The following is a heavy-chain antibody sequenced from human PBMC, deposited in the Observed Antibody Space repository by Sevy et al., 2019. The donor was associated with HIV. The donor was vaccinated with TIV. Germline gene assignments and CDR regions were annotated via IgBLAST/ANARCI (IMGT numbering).Heavy chain of an antibody. CDR1: GFTVSSNY. V-gene: IGHV3-53*01. CDR2: IYSGGST. Sequence: GGSLRLSCAASGFTVSSNYMSWVRQAPGKGLEWVSVIYSGGSTYYADSVKGRLTISRDNSKNTLYLQMNSLRAEDTAVYYCARDRVVGATSYFDYWGQGTLVTVSS. D-gene: IGHD1-26*01. CDR3: ARDRVVGATSYFDY. J-gene: IGHJ4*02.